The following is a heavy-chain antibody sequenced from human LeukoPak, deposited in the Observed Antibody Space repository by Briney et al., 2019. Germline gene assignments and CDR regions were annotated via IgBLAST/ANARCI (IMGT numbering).Heavy chain of an antibody. CDR2: IAIGGGDK. CDR1: GFTFSNYT. V-gene: IGHV3-23*01. CDR3: AQDSYSRNGVYDAFDV. J-gene: IGHJ3*01. Sequence: GGSLRLSCAVSGFTFSNYTMNWVRQAPGKRLEWVSVIAIGGGDKFYADSVKGRFTISRDDSKNTMYLQMNSLRAEDTAVYYCAQDSYSRNGVYDAFDVWGQGTMVTVSS. D-gene: IGHD2-8*01.